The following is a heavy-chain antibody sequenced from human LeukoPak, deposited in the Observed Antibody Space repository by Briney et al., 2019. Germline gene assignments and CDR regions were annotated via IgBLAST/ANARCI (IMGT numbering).Heavy chain of an antibody. CDR1: GFTFSDYY. D-gene: IGHD3-22*01. V-gene: IGHV3-11*04. J-gene: IGHJ4*02. CDR3: ARGAPYYYDSSGRVVLDY. CDR2: ISSGGSKI. Sequence: PGGSLRLSCAASGFTFSDYYMSWIRQAPGKGLEWVSYISSGGSKIYNADSVKGRFTISRDNAKKSLYLQMNSLRAEDTAVYYCARGAPYYYDSSGRVVLDYWGQGTLVTVSS.